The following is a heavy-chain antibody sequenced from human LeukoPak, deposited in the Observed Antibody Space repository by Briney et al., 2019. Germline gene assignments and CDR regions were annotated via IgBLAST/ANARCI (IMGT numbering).Heavy chain of an antibody. CDR2: IYYSGST. CDR3: ARQSKQILWFGEI. Sequence: SETLSLTCTVSGGSISSSSYYWGWIRQPPGKGLEWTGSIYYSGSTYYNPSLKSRVTISVDTSKNQFSLKLSSVTAADTAVYYCARQSKQILWFGEIWGQGTLVTVSS. CDR1: GGSISSSSYY. D-gene: IGHD3-10*01. J-gene: IGHJ4*02. V-gene: IGHV4-39*01.